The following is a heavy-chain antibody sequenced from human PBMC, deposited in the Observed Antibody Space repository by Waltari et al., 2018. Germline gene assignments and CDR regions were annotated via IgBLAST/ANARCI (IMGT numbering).Heavy chain of an antibody. D-gene: IGHD3-10*01. CDR2: INHRGSS. V-gene: IGHV4-34*02. Sequence: QVQLQQWGAGLLKPSETLSLTCAVYGGSFSDYYWSWIRQPPGRGLEWIGEINHRGSSNYNPHIKSRLTLSVDTSKNQFSLRLSSVTAADTAVYYCARGPIFGSGNYYNYGMDVWGQGTTVTVSS. CDR1: GGSFSDYY. J-gene: IGHJ6*02. CDR3: ARGPIFGSGNYYNYGMDV.